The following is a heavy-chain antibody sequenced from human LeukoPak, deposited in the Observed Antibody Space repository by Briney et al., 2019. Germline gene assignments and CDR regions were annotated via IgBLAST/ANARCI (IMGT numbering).Heavy chain of an antibody. CDR2: IYYSGST. D-gene: IGHD2-2*01. V-gene: IGHV4-39*07. Sequence: PSETLSLTCTVSGGSISSSSYYWGWIRQPPGKGLEWIGSIYYSGSTYYNPSLKSRVTISVDTSKNQFSLKLSSVTAADTAVYYCARDRFPAFYYFDYWGQGTLVTVSS. CDR1: GGSISSSSYY. J-gene: IGHJ4*02. CDR3: ARDRFPAFYYFDY.